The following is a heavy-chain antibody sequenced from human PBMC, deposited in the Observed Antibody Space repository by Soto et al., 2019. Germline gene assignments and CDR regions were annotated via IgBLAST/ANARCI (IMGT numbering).Heavy chain of an antibody. V-gene: IGHV1-69*01. J-gene: IGHJ6*02. CDR2: IIPIFGTA. Sequence: QVQLVQSGAEVKKPGSSVKVSCKASGGTFSSYAISWVRQAPGQGLEWMGGIIPIFGTANYAQKFQGRVTITADESTSRAYIELSSLRSEDTAVYYCARAPYSSCWAGGGYYYYGIAVWGQGTTVTVSS. CDR1: GGTFSSYA. CDR3: ARAPYSSCWAGGGYYYYGIAV. D-gene: IGHD6-13*01.